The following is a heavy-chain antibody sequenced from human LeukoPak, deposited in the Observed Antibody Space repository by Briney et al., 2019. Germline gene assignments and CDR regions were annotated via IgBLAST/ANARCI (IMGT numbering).Heavy chain of an antibody. J-gene: IGHJ4*02. CDR1: GGSISSSSYY. V-gene: IGHV4-39*07. CDR3: ARFYYYDSSGYYSARDY. Sequence: PSETLSLTCTVSGGSISSSSYYWGWICQPPGKGLEWIGSIYYSGSTYYNPSLKSRVTISVDTSKNQFSLKLSSVTAADTAVYYCARFYYYDSSGYYSARDYWGQGTLVTVYS. CDR2: IYYSGST. D-gene: IGHD3-22*01.